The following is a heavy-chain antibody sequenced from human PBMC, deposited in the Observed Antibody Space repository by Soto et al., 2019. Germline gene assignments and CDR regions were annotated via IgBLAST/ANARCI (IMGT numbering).Heavy chain of an antibody. CDR1: GGTFSSYT. Sequence: QVQLVQSGAEVKKPGSSVKVSCKASGGTFSSYTISWVRQAPGQGLEWMGRIIPILGIANYAQKFQGRVTSTADKSTSTAYMELSSLRSEDTAVYYCARGATESADLTGMDYFDYWGQGTLVTVSS. D-gene: IGHD3-10*01. V-gene: IGHV1-69*02. CDR3: ARGATESADLTGMDYFDY. CDR2: IIPILGIA. J-gene: IGHJ4*02.